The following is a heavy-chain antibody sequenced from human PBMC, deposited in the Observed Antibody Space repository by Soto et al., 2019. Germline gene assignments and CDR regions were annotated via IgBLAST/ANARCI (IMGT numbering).Heavy chain of an antibody. J-gene: IGHJ4*02. Sequence: PGGSLRLSCAASGFTFSSYCMHWVRQAPGKGLEWVAVISYDGSNKYYADSVKGRFTISRDNSKNTLYLQMNSLRAEDTAVYYCAKEDSSGWSYWGQGTLVTVSS. CDR2: ISYDGSNK. V-gene: IGHV3-30*18. D-gene: IGHD6-19*01. CDR3: AKEDSSGWSY. CDR1: GFTFSSYC.